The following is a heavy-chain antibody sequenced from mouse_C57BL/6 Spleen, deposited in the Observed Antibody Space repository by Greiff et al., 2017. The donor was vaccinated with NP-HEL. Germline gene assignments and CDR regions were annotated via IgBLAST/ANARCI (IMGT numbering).Heavy chain of an antibody. CDR1: GFTFSSYA. CDR2: ISDGGSST. CDR3: ARNSNYCDY. J-gene: IGHJ2*01. V-gene: IGHV5-4*01. Sequence: EVQGVESGGGLVKPGGSLKLSCAASGFTFSSYAMSWVRQTPETRLEWVATISDGGSSTYYPDNVKGRFTISRDNAKNNLYLQMSHLKSEDTAMYYCARNSNYCDYWGQGTTLTVAA.